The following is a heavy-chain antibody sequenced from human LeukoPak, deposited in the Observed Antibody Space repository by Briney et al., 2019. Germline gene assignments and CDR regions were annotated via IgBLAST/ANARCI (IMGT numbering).Heavy chain of an antibody. CDR2: IYHSGST. CDR1: GASISSYY. J-gene: IGHJ4*02. Sequence: SETLSLTCTVSGASISSYYWGWIRQPPGKGLEWIGNIYHSGSTYYNPSLKSRVTISVDTSKNQFSLKLSSVTAADTAVYYCARERDGDGSFDYWGQGTLVTVSS. V-gene: IGHV4-38-2*02. D-gene: IGHD4-17*01. CDR3: ARERDGDGSFDY.